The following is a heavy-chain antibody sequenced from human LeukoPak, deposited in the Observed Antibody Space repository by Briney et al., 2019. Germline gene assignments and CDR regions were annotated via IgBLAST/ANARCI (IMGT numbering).Heavy chain of an antibody. Sequence: GGSLRLSCAAFGFPLSSYAMTWVRQAPGEGLEWVGRIKSKTDGGTTDYAAPVKGRFTISRDDSKNTLYLQMNSLKTEDTAVYYCTTGTVYWGQGTLVTVSS. CDR1: GFPLSSYA. CDR3: TTGTVY. V-gene: IGHV3-15*01. J-gene: IGHJ4*02. CDR2: IKSKTDGGTT. D-gene: IGHD4-17*01.